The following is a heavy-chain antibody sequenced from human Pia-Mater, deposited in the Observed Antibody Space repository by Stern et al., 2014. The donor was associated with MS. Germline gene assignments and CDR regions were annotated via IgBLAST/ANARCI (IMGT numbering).Heavy chain of an antibody. CDR2: VYYSGAT. Sequence: QLQLQESGPGLVKPSETLSLTCAVSGDSISSYTHYWAWIRQPPGKGLEWIGSVYYSGATYYNPSLKCPVTISVDTSKNHFPLGLNSVTAADTAVYYCAKHACTGAACPFDLWGQGTLVTVSS. CDR3: AKHACTGAACPFDL. V-gene: IGHV4-39*01. J-gene: IGHJ4*02. D-gene: IGHD2-8*02. CDR1: GDSISSYTHY.